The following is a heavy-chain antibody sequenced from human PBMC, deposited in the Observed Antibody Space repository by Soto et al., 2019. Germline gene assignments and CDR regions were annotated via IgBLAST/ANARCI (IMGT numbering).Heavy chain of an antibody. CDR2: IIPIFGTA. CDR1: GGTFSSYA. V-gene: IGHV1-69*13. D-gene: IGHD3-10*01. J-gene: IGHJ6*02. Sequence: AASVKVSCKASGGTFSSYAISWVRQAPGQGLEWMGGIIPIFGTANYAQKFQGRVTITADESTSTAYMELSSLRSEDTAVYYCARKGFRVRGGTLHYYGMDVWGQGTTVTVSS. CDR3: ARKGFRVRGGTLHYYGMDV.